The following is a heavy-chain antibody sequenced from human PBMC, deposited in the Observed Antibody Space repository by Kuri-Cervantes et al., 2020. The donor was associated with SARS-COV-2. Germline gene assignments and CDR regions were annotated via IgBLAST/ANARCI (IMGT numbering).Heavy chain of an antibody. CDR1: GGTFSSYA. CDR2: IIPIFGTA. Sequence: VKVSCKASGGTFSSYAISWVRQAPGQGLEWMGGIIPIFGTANYAQKFQGRVTITADESTSTAYMELSSLRSEDTAVYYCARDVGFGYSYGHSYGMDVWGQGTTVTVSS. CDR3: ARDVGFGYSYGHSYGMDV. J-gene: IGHJ6*02. D-gene: IGHD5-18*01. V-gene: IGHV1-69*13.